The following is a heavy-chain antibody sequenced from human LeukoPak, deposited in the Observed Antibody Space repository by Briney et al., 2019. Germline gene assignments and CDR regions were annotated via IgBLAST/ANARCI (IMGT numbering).Heavy chain of an antibody. Sequence: GGSLRLSCAASAFTFSSYEMNWVRQAPGKGLEWVSYISSSAHTIYYADSVNGRFTISRDNAKHSPYMQMTSLRAEDTALYYCARASRYDGGGYGLDVWGQGTTVTASS. CDR1: AFTFSSYE. CDR2: ISSSAHTI. J-gene: IGHJ6*02. D-gene: IGHD3-22*01. V-gene: IGHV3-48*03. CDR3: ARASRYDGGGYGLDV.